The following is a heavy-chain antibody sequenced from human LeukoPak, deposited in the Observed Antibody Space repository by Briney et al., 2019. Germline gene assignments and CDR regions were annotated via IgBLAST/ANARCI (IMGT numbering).Heavy chain of an antibody. CDR1: GFTFSNYA. Sequence: GGSLRLSCAASGFTFSNYAMTWVRQAPGKGLDWVSLISASGDNPYYADSVGGRFTISRDNSKNTLYLQMNSLRAEDTAVYYCAKMSGYYDYWGQGTLVTVSS. CDR2: ISASGDNP. J-gene: IGHJ4*02. CDR3: AKMSGYYDY. V-gene: IGHV3-23*01. D-gene: IGHD3-10*01.